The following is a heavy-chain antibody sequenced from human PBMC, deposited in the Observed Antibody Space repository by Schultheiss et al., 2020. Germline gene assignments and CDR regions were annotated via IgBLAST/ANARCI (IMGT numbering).Heavy chain of an antibody. CDR1: GSTFTGYY. D-gene: IGHD3-3*01. J-gene: IGHJ4*02. CDR2: INPNSGGT. Sequence: ASVKVSCKASGSTFTGYYMHWVRQAPGQGLEWMGWINPNSGGTNYAQKFQGRVTMTRDTSISTAYMELSRLRSDDTAVYYCARVTSEWSCFDYWGQGTLVTFSS. CDR3: ARVTSEWSCFDY. V-gene: IGHV1-2*02.